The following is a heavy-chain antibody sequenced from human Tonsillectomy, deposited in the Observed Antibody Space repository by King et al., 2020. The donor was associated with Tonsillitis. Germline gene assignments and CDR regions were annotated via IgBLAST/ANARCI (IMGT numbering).Heavy chain of an antibody. V-gene: IGHV3-53*04. CDR2: IYNGGST. J-gene: IGHJ6*02. Sequence: QLVQSGGGLVQPGGSLRLSCAASGFTVSNNYMSWVRQAPGKGLEWVSVIYNGGSTYYADAVKGRFTISRHNSKNKLYLQMNSLRAEDTAVYYCASGAAYYYYGMDVWGQGTTVTVSS. CDR3: ASGAAYYYYGMDV. CDR1: GFTVSNNY. D-gene: IGHD1-26*01.